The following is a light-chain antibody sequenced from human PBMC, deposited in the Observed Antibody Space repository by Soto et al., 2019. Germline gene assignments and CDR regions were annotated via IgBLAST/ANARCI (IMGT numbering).Light chain of an antibody. CDR3: QHYGNSLWT. J-gene: IGKJ1*01. CDR2: GAS. V-gene: IGKV3-20*01. Sequence: EIVLTQSPGTLSLSPGERATLSCRASQSVSGSYLAWYQQKPGQAPRLLIDGASARATGIPDRFSGSGSGTDFTLTISRLEPEDFAVYYCQHYGNSLWTFGQGTKVDIK. CDR1: QSVSGSY.